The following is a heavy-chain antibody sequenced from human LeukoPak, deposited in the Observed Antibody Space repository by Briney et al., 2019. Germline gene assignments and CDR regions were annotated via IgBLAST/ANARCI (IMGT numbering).Heavy chain of an antibody. CDR3: ARDTEGYIYGYYYYGMDV. Sequence: GGSLRLSCAASGFTFDDYAMHWVRQAPGKGLEWVSLISGDSHSTFYADSVKGRFTISRDDSKNSLYLQMNSLRNDDTALYYCARDTEGYIYGYYYYGMDVWGQGTTVTVSS. CDR2: ISGDSHST. D-gene: IGHD5-18*01. CDR1: GFTFDDYA. V-gene: IGHV3-43*02. J-gene: IGHJ6*02.